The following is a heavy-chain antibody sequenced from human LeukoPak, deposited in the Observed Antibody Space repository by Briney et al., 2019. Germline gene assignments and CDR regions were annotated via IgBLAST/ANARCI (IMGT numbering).Heavy chain of an antibody. V-gene: IGHV3-7*01. CDR1: GFTFSSYW. Sequence: GGSLRLSCAASGFTFSSYWMSWVRQAPGKGLEWVANIKPDGSNTYYADSVKGRFTISRDNSKNTLYLQMNSLRAEDTAVYYCAKGPVRGVIMGYWGQGTLVTVSS. CDR2: IKPDGSNT. J-gene: IGHJ4*02. D-gene: IGHD3-10*01. CDR3: AKGPVRGVIMGY.